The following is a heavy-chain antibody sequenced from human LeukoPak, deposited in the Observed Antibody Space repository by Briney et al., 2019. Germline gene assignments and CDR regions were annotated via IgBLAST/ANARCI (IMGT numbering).Heavy chain of an antibody. CDR1: GYTFTGYY. J-gene: IGHJ5*02. D-gene: IGHD6-13*01. CDR3: AREKAAAAWFDP. Sequence: GASVKVSCKASGYTFTGYYMHWVRQAPGQGLEWMGRINPNSGSTNYAQKFQGRVTMTRDTSISTAYMELSRLRSDDTAVYYCAREKAAAAWFDPWGQGTLVTVSS. CDR2: INPNSGST. V-gene: IGHV1-2*06.